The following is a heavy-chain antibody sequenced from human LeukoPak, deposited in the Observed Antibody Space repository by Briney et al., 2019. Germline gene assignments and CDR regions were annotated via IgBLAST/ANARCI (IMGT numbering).Heavy chain of an antibody. CDR3: ATQYYYGWYFDY. Sequence: SETLSLTCTVSGGSISSYYWSWIRQPPGKGLEWVGYIYYSGSTNYNPSLKSRVTTSEDTSKNQFSLKLSSVTAADTAVYYCATQYYYGWYFDYWGQGTLVTVSS. D-gene: IGHD3-10*01. CDR2: IYYSGST. V-gene: IGHV4-59*08. J-gene: IGHJ4*02. CDR1: GGSISSYY.